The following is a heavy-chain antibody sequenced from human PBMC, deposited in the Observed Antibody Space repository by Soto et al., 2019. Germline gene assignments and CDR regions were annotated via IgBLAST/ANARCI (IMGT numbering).Heavy chain of an antibody. CDR1: GFTFSTYS. CDR2: ISGSRSYI. Sequence: EVQLVESGGGLVKPGGSLRLSCAASGFTFSTYSMNWVRQAPGKGLEWVSFISGSRSYIYYADSVKGRFTISRDNAKNSLYLQMNSLRAEDTAVYYCARAPYYDSSGYHDYWGQGTLVTVSS. CDR3: ARAPYYDSSGYHDY. V-gene: IGHV3-21*01. J-gene: IGHJ4*02. D-gene: IGHD3-22*01.